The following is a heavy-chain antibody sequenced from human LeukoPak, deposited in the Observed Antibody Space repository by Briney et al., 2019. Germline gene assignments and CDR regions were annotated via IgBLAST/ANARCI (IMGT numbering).Heavy chain of an antibody. J-gene: IGHJ4*02. CDR1: GYRFTSYW. Sequence: GESLKISCKGPGYRFTSYWSGWVRQMPGKGLGWMGSIYPCDSCTRYGPPFHGQVTISADKSVSTAYLQGSSLKASVTAMEYCARGVTIADFDYWGRGTLVTVSS. CDR3: ARGVTIADFDY. CDR2: IYPCDSCT. V-gene: IGHV5-51*01. D-gene: IGHD3-9*01.